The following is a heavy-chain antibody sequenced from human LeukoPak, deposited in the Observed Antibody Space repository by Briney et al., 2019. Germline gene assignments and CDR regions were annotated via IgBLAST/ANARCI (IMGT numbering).Heavy chain of an antibody. D-gene: IGHD5-12*01. CDR3: ARDSLIGSGYDPC. Sequence: GGSLRLSCAASGFTFSSYSMNWVRQAPGKGLEWVAVISYDGSNKYYADSVKGRFTISRDNSKNTLYLQMNSLRAEDTAVYYCARDSLIGSGYDPCWGQGTLVTVSS. CDR1: GFTFSSYS. V-gene: IGHV3-30*03. CDR2: ISYDGSNK. J-gene: IGHJ4*02.